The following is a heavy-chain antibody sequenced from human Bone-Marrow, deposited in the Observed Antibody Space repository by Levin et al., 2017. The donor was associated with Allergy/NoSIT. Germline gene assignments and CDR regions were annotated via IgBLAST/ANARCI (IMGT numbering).Heavy chain of an antibody. V-gene: IGHV3-30-3*01. CDR1: GGALNNYA. D-gene: IGHD4-23*01. J-gene: IGHJ4*02. Sequence: PSGGSLRLSCAGSGGALNNYAMHWVRQAPGKGLEWVAVISFDGTNDYYADSVKGRFTISRDNSKNTLYLQMYNLRTEDTAVYYCARDLYYGGISGPFDYWGQGTLVTVSS. CDR3: ARDLYYGGISGPFDY. CDR2: ISFDGTND.